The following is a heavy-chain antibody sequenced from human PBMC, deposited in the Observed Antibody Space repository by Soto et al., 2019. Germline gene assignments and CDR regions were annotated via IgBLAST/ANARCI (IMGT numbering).Heavy chain of an antibody. J-gene: IGHJ2*01. CDR2: IYWDDDK. V-gene: IGHV2-5*02. Sequence: QITLKESGPTLVKPTQTLTLTCTFSGFSLTTGGVAVGWIRQPPGKALEWLALIYWDDDKRYSPSLTSRPSITRDPSNNQVALTMTNIDPADTATYYCAHSECSGAACNSRWYFGLWGRGTLVTVSS. CDR3: AHSECSGAACNSRWYFGL. D-gene: IGHD2-15*01. CDR1: GFSLTTGGVA.